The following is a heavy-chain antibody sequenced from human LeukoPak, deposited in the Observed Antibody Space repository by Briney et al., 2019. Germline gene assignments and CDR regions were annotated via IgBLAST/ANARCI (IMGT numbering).Heavy chain of an antibody. Sequence: SGGSLRLSCAASGFTFDDYAMHWVRQAPGKGLEWVSGISWNSGSIGYADSVKGRFTISRVNSKNTLYLQMNGLRVEDTAVYWCAEGGGDFWGQGTLVTVSS. CDR3: AEGGGDF. V-gene: IGHV3-9*01. D-gene: IGHD3-16*01. J-gene: IGHJ4*02. CDR1: GFTFDDYA. CDR2: ISWNSGSI.